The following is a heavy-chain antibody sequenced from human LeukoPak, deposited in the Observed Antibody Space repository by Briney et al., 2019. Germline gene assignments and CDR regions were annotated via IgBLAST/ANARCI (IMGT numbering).Heavy chain of an antibody. CDR3: ARGIADPYSFDS. V-gene: IGHV4-4*07. J-gene: IGHJ4*02. CDR2: IYSTGST. Sequence: PSETLSLTCTVSGGSINFYYWSWIRQPAGKGLEWIGRIYSTGSTNYSPSLKSRVTMSVDKSRNQFSLNLSSVTAADTAVYYCARGIADPYSFDSWGQGTLVTVSS. D-gene: IGHD6-13*01. CDR1: GGSINFYY.